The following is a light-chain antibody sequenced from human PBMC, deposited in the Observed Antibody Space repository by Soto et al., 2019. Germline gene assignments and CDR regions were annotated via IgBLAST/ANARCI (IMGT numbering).Light chain of an antibody. Sequence: DIQMTQSPSSVSASVGDTVTITCRASQGINNWLAWYQQKPGKAPKLLIYAASSLHSGVPSRFRGSGSGTDCTLSISSLQPEDFATYYFQEANNFSITFGGGTTVEIK. V-gene: IGKV1D-12*01. CDR3: QEANNFSIT. J-gene: IGKJ4*01. CDR2: AAS. CDR1: QGINNW.